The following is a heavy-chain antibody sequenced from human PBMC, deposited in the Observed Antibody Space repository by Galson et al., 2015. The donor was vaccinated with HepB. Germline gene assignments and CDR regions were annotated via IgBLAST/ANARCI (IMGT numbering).Heavy chain of an antibody. V-gene: IGHV1-69-2*01. Sequence: VKVSCKVSGYTFTDYYMHWVQQAPGKGLEWMGLVDPEDGETIYAEKFQGRVTITADTSTDTAYMELSSLRSEDTAVYYCATEGPGIAARPRPFDPWGQGTLVTVSS. D-gene: IGHD6-6*01. CDR2: VDPEDGET. CDR3: ATEGPGIAARPRPFDP. CDR1: GYTFTDYY. J-gene: IGHJ5*02.